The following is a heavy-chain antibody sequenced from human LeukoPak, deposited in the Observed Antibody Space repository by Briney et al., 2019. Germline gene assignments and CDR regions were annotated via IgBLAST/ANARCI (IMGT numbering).Heavy chain of an antibody. CDR1: GFSFSTYP. V-gene: IGHV3-48*01. J-gene: IGHJ4*02. CDR3: ARVSNGVTGGDY. CDR2: IAGSSGTR. D-gene: IGHD7-27*01. Sequence: PGGSLRLFCAASGFSFSTYPMTWVRQAPGKGLEWISYIAGSSGTRLYAESVKGRFTISISRDNDQNSVYLQMNSLRAEDTAVYYCARVSNGVTGGDYWGQGTLVTVSS.